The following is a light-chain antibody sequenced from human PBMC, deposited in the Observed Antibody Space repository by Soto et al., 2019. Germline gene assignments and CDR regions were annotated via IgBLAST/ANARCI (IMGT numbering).Light chain of an antibody. V-gene: IGKV3D-20*02. CDR1: QSVNSNY. CDR3: QQRRSWQVT. CDR2: GIS. Sequence: EIVMTQSPATLSVSPGERATLSCRASQSVNSNYLAWYQQKPGQAPRLLIYGISKRATDIPDRFSGSGSGTEFTLTISSLEPEDFAVYHCQQRRSWQVTFGQGTRLEIK. J-gene: IGKJ5*01.